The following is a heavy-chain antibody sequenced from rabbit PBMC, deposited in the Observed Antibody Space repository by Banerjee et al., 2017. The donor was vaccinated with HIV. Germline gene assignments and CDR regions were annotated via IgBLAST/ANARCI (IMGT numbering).Heavy chain of an antibody. D-gene: IGHD1-1*01. CDR1: GFSFNNKYV. V-gene: IGHV1S45*01. Sequence: QEQLEESGGDLVKPEGSLTLTCTASGFSFNNKYVMCWVRQAPGKGLEWIACINTISGDTVYATWAKGRFTISKASWTTVTLQMTSLTAADTATYFCARDVAGSGIYDFGLWGQGTLVTVS. J-gene: IGHJ4*01. CDR3: ARDVAGSGIYDFGL. CDR2: INTISGDT.